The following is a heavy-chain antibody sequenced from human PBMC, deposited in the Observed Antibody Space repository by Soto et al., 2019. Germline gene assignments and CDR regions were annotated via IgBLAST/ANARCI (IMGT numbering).Heavy chain of an antibody. V-gene: IGHV3-30*18. CDR3: AKTSGLGSGPYYYDSSGPNYFDY. D-gene: IGHD3-22*01. CDR2: ISYDGSNK. Sequence: GGSLRLSCAASGFTFSSYGMHWVRQAPGKGLEWVAVISYDGSNKYYADSVKGRFTISRDNSKNTLYLQMNSLRAEDTAVYYCAKTSGLGSGPYYYDSSGPNYFDYWGQGTLVTVSS. CDR1: GFTFSSYG. J-gene: IGHJ4*02.